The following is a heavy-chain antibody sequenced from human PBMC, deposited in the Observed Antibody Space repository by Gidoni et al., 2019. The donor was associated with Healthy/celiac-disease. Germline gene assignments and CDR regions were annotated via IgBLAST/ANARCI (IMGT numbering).Heavy chain of an antibody. CDR1: GGSFSGYY. V-gene: IGHV4-34*01. J-gene: IGHJ3*02. Sequence: QVQLQQWGAGLLKPSETLSLTCAVYGGSFSGYYWSWIRQPPGKGLEWIGEINHSGSTNYNPSLKSRVTISVDTSKNQFSLKLSSVTAADTAVYYCARALPDRITMVRGRKGAFDIWGQGTMVTVSS. CDR3: ARALPDRITMVRGRKGAFDI. D-gene: IGHD3-10*01. CDR2: INHSGST.